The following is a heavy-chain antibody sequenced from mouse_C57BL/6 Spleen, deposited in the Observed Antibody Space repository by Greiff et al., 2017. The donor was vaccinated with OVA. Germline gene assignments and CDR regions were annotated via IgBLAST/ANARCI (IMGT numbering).Heavy chain of an antibody. V-gene: IGHV5-12*01. CDR3: ARQNGDGYYFYAMDY. Sequence: EVKLVESGGGLVQPGGSLKLSCAASGFTFSDYYMYWVRQTPEKRLEWVAYISNGGGSTYYPDTVKGRFTISRDNAKNTLYLQMSRLKSEDTAMYYCARQNGDGYYFYAMDYWGQGTSVTVSS. CDR2: ISNGGGST. CDR1: GFTFSDYY. J-gene: IGHJ4*01. D-gene: IGHD2-3*01.